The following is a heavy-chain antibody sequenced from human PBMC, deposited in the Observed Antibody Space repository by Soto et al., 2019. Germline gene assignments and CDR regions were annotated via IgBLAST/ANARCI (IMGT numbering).Heavy chain of an antibody. J-gene: IGHJ2*01. CDR1: GGSISSGGYS. CDR2: IYHSGST. V-gene: IGHV4-30-2*01. CDR3: ARDKDYGGNSVYDL. D-gene: IGHD4-17*01. Sequence: QLQLQESGSGLVKPSQTLSLTCAVSGGSISSGGYSWSWIRQPPGKGLEWIGYIYHSGSTYYNPSLKSRATISVDRSKNQFSLKLSSVTAADTAVYYCARDKDYGGNSVYDLWGRGTLVTVSS.